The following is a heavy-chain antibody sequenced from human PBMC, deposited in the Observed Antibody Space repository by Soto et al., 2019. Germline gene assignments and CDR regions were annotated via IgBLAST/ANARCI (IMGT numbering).Heavy chain of an antibody. D-gene: IGHD3-10*01. Sequence: EVQLVESGGGLVQPGRSLRLSCAASGFTFDDHAMHWVRQVPGKGLEWVSAISWNSANIGYADSVKGRFTISRDNAKSPLYLQKNKPRPEDTALYYWARDFLGGEHPFYHKMDVWGQGTTVTVSS. V-gene: IGHV3-9*01. CDR3: ARDFLGGEHPFYHKMDV. J-gene: IGHJ6*02. CDR1: GFTFDDHA. CDR2: ISWNSANI.